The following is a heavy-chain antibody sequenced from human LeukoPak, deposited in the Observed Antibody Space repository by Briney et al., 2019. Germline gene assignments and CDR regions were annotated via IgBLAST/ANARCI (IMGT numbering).Heavy chain of an antibody. CDR1: GFTFSSYW. CDR2: IKQDGSEK. CDR3: ARDYRGYRAPYYFDY. J-gene: IGHJ4*02. D-gene: IGHD2-15*01. Sequence: GGSLRLSCAASGFTFSSYWMSWVRQAPGKGLEWVAYIKQDGSEKYYVDSVKGRFTISRDNAKNPLYLQMNSLRAEDTAVYYCARDYRGYRAPYYFDYWGQGTLVTVSS. V-gene: IGHV3-7*01.